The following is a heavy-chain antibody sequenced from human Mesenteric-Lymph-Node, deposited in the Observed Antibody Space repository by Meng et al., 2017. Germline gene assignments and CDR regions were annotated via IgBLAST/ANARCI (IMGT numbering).Heavy chain of an antibody. CDR3: ARGATVVTDY. Sequence: GESLKISCAASGFTFSSYAMHWVRQAPGKGLEWVAVISYDGSNKYYADSVKGRFTISRDNSKNTLYLQMNSLRAEDTAVYYCARGATVVTDYWGQGTLVTVSS. D-gene: IGHD4-23*01. J-gene: IGHJ4*02. V-gene: IGHV3-30*04. CDR2: ISYDGSNK. CDR1: GFTFSSYA.